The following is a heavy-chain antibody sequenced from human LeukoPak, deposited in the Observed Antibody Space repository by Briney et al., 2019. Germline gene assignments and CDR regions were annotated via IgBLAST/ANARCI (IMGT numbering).Heavy chain of an antibody. CDR2: VTGPGDTT. CDR1: GFTFSSYA. D-gene: IGHD3-16*01. CDR3: AKGAEIDL. V-gene: IGHV3-23*01. J-gene: IGHJ5*02. Sequence: GGSLRLSCAASGFTFSSYAMNWVRQAPGKGLEWVSAVTGPGDTTYYADSVKGRFFMSREDSKTTVYLQMNSLRAEDTAIYYCAKGAEIDLWGQGTLVTVSS.